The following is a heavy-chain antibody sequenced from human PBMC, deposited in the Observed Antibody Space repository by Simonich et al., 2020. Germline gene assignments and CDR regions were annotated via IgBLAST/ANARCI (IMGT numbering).Heavy chain of an antibody. CDR3: ARVPVIYYYYGMDV. CDR1: GYTFTGYY. D-gene: IGHD2-21*01. Sequence: GAEVKKPGASVKVSCKASGYTFTGYYMHWVRQAPGQGLEWMGRINPNSGGTNYAQKFQGRVTMTRDTSISTAYMELSRLRSDDTAVYYCARVPVIYYYYGMDVWGQGTTVTVSS. CDR2: INPNSGGT. J-gene: IGHJ6*02. V-gene: IGHV1-2*06.